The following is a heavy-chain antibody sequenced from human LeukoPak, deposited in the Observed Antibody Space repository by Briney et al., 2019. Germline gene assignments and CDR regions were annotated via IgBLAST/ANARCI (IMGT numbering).Heavy chain of an antibody. J-gene: IGHJ4*02. CDR1: GASVSGSNYY. D-gene: IGHD3-22*01. CDR2: IYSSGST. V-gene: IGHV4-39*07. Sequence: SETLSLTCAVSGASVSGSNYYWGWIRQPPGKGLEWIGNIYSSGSTNYNPSLKSRVTISGDTSKNQFSLRLSSVTAADTAVYYCARASYSYDINGWVPFDYWGQGTLVTVSS. CDR3: ARASYSYDINGWVPFDY.